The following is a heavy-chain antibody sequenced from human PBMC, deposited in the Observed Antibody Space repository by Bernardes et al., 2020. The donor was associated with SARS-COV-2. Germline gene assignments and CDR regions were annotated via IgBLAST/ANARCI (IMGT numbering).Heavy chain of an antibody. Sequence: GGSLRLSCAASGFTFSKYYMSWIRQAPGKGLEWISYISASGSPIYYADSVKCRLTISRDNAKNSLYLRMNSLRVDDTAVYYCARDASLKYSGDYSTHSLTWSALDVWGQGTTVTVS. CDR2: ISASGSPI. CDR1: GFTFSKYY. J-gene: IGHJ6*02. CDR3: ARDASLKYSGDYSTHSLTWSALDV. D-gene: IGHD1-26*01. V-gene: IGHV3-11*01.